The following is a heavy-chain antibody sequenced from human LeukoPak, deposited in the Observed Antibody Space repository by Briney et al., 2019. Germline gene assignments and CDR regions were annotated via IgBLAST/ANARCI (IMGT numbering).Heavy chain of an antibody. CDR3: ARRPGGVLADTDFFES. V-gene: IGHV5-10-1*01. D-gene: IGHD3-16*01. J-gene: IGHJ4*02. CDR2: IDPSDSYT. CDR1: GHGLSTHY. Sequence: GESLKISCQDSGHGLSTHYINWVRQMPGKGLEWMGRIDPSDSYTNYNPSFQGHATFTADKSTNTAYLQWTSLKASDTAIYYCARRPGGVLADTDFFESWGQGTLVTVSS.